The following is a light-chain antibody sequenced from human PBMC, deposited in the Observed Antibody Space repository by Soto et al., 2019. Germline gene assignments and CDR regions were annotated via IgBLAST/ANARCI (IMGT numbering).Light chain of an antibody. CDR1: SSDVGGYNY. CDR2: DVS. J-gene: IGLJ1*01. Sequence: QSVRTEPRSVSGSPGQSVTISCTGTSSDVGGYNYVSWYQQHPGKAPKLMIYDVSKRPSGVPDRFSGSKSGNTASLTISGLQAEEEADYYCCSYAGSDTYVCGTGAKVTVL. V-gene: IGLV2-11*01. CDR3: CSYAGSDTYV.